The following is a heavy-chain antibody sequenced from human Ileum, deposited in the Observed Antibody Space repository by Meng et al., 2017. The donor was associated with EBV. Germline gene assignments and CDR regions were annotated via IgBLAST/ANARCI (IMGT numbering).Heavy chain of an antibody. V-gene: IGHV4-39*01. J-gene: IGHJ4*02. CDR1: GGSISCSSYY. CDR2: IYYSGST. CDR3: ARSIVVVPAAIYY. Sequence: PQRRESGRVLVKPSETLSLTCTGSGGSISCSSYYWGWIRQPPGKGLEWIGSIYYSGSTYYNPSLKSRVTISVDTSKNQFSLKLSSVTAADTAVYYCARSIVVVPAAIYYWGQGTLVTVSS. D-gene: IGHD2-2*01.